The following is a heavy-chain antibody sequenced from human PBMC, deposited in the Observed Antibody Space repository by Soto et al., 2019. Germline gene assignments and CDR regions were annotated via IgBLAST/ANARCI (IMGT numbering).Heavy chain of an antibody. CDR1: GFTFSSHW. Sequence: GGSLRLSCAASGFTFSSHWMSWVRQAPGKGLEWVANIKVDGSEKYYVDSVRGRFSISRDNAKDSLYLQMNSLRAEDTAVYYCTRDPYDSSGYYYDFFDYWGQGTLVTVSS. CDR3: TRDPYDSSGYYYDFFDY. CDR2: IKVDGSEK. J-gene: IGHJ4*02. D-gene: IGHD3-22*01. V-gene: IGHV3-7*01.